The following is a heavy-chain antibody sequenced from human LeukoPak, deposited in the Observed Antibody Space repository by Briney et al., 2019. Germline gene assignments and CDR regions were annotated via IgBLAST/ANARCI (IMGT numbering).Heavy chain of an antibody. CDR3: TRRGYSYGALMDV. CDR2: IRSKANSYAT. D-gene: IGHD5-18*01. Sequence: GGSQRLSCAASGFTFSGSAMHWVRQASGKGLEWVGRIRSKANSYATAYAASVKGRFTISRDDSKNTAYLQMNSLKTEDTAVYYCTRRGYSYGALMDVWGQGTTVTVSS. J-gene: IGHJ6*02. V-gene: IGHV3-73*01. CDR1: GFTFSGSA.